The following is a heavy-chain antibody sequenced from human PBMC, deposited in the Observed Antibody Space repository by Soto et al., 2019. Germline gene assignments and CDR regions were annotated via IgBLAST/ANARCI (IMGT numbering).Heavy chain of an antibody. CDR3: ATAGESSRYYFDS. Sequence: PGGSLRLSCAASGFAFSTYSMNWVRQAPGKGLEWVSSISTSSTFVYYTDSQKGRFTISRDDAKNSLYLQMNSLRAEDTALYYCATAGESSRYYFDSWGQGTLVTVSS. D-gene: IGHD3-16*01. CDR1: GFAFSTYS. V-gene: IGHV3-21*01. J-gene: IGHJ4*02. CDR2: ISTSSTFV.